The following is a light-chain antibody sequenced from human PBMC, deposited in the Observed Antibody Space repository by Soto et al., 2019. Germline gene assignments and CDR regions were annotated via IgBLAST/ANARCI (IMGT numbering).Light chain of an antibody. CDR3: NSYAGSNIV. Sequence: HSVLTQPPSASGSPGQSVTISCTGTSSDVGGYNYVSWYQQHPGQAPKLMIYEVYKRPSGVPDRFSGSKSGNTASLTVSGLQAEDEADYYCNSYAGSNIVFGTGTKLTVL. CDR1: SSDVGGYNY. V-gene: IGLV2-8*01. CDR2: EVY. J-gene: IGLJ1*01.